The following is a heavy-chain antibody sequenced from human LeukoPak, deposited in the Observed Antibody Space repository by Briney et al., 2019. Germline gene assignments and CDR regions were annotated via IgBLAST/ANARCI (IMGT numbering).Heavy chain of an antibody. J-gene: IGHJ6*04. CDR2: ISPRGSTT. CDR3: AELGITMIEGV. V-gene: IGHV3-11*01. D-gene: IGHD3-22*01. Sequence: GGSLRLSCAASGFTFSDYYMSWVRQAPGKGLEWVSYISPRGSTTYYADSVKGRFTISRDNAKNSLYLQMNSLRAEDTAVYYCAELGITMIEGVWGKGTTVTISS. CDR1: GFTFSDYY.